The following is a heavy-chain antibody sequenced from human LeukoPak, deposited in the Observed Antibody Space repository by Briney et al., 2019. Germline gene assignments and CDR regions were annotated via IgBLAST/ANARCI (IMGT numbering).Heavy chain of an antibody. CDR1: GFTFSSYG. CDR3: ANLFWSGYSLPQPDDY. J-gene: IGHJ4*02. CDR2: IRYDGSNK. D-gene: IGHD3-3*01. V-gene: IGHV3-30*02. Sequence: GGSLRLSCAASGFTFSSYGMHWVRQAPGKGLEWVAFIRYDGSNKYYADSVKGRFTISRDNSKNTLYLQMNSLRAEDTAVYYRANLFWSGYSLPQPDDYWGQGTLVTVSS.